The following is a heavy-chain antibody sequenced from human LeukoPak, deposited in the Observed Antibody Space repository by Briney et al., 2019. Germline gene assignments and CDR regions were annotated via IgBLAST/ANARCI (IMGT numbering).Heavy chain of an antibody. CDR3: VRAYDY. V-gene: IGHV4-34*01. CDR2: IYNSGST. Sequence: SETLSLTCAVYGGSXSXSNWXWIXXXPGKGLEWIGEIYNSGSTIYNPSLKSRVTISVDTSKNQFSLNLISVTAADTAVYYCVRAYDYWGQGTLVTVSS. CDR1: GGSXSXSN. J-gene: IGHJ4*02.